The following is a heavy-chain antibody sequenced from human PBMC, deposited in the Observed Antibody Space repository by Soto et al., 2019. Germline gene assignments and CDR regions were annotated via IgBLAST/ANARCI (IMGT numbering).Heavy chain of an antibody. V-gene: IGHV3-30*04. J-gene: IGHJ3*02. Sequence: QVQLVESGGGVVQPGRSLRLSCAGAGFSLSAYALHWVRQAPGKGLEWVAVISYDESYEYYADSVKGRFTISRDNPGNRLYLHMNSLRPEDTAVYYCVPEAYQMAAAGTSGFDIWGQGTMVTVSS. CDR3: VPEAYQMAAAGTSGFDI. D-gene: IGHD6-13*01. CDR2: ISYDESYE. CDR1: GFSLSAYA.